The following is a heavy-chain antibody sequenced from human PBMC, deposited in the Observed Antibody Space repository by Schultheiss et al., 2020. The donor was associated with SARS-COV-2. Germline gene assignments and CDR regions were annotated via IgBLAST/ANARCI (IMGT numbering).Heavy chain of an antibody. Sequence: GGSLRLSCAASGFTFSSYAMHWVRQAPGKGLEWVAVISYDGSNKYYADSVKGRFTISRDNSKNTLYLQMNSLRSEDTAVYYCARGHFVLRFLEWLGYYYGMDVWGQGTTVTVSS. CDR1: GFTFSSYA. CDR2: ISYDGSNK. J-gene: IGHJ6*02. D-gene: IGHD3-3*01. CDR3: ARGHFVLRFLEWLGYYYGMDV. V-gene: IGHV3-30-3*01.